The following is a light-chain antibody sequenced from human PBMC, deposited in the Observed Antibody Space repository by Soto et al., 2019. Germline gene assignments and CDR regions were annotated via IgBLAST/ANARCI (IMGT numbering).Light chain of an antibody. J-gene: IGLJ2*01. CDR2: EVS. CDR1: SSDVGGYNY. V-gene: IGLV2-8*01. Sequence: QSALTQPPSASGSAGQSVTISCTGTSSDVGGYNYVSWYQQHPGKAPKLMIYEVSKRPSGVPDRFSGSKSGNTASLTVSGLQAEDEADYYCSSYAGSNNYVLFGGGTKVTVL. CDR3: SSYAGSNNYVL.